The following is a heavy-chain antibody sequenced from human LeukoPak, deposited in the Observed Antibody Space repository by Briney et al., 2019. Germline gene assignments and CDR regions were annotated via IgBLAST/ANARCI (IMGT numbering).Heavy chain of an antibody. CDR3: ARADEVRYYFDY. Sequence: GGSLRLSCAASGFTFSSYAMSWVRQAPGKGLEWVSAISGSGGSTYYADSVKGRSTISRDNSKNTLYLQMNSLRAEDTAVYYCARADEVRYYFDYWGQGTLVTVSS. CDR2: ISGSGGST. J-gene: IGHJ4*02. V-gene: IGHV3-23*01. CDR1: GFTFSSYA.